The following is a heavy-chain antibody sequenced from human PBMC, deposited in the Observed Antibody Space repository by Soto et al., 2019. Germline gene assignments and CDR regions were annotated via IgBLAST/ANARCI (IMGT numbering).Heavy chain of an antibody. V-gene: IGHV5-51*01. CDR3: ARTAAAGKYYYGVDV. D-gene: IGHD6-13*01. J-gene: IGHJ6*02. Sequence: PGESLKISCKGSGYSFTSYWIGWVRQMPGKGLEWMGIIYPGVSDTRYSPSFQGQVTISADKSISTAYLQWSSLKASDTAMYYCARTAAAGKYYYGVDVWGQGTTVTVSS. CDR1: GYSFTSYW. CDR2: IYPGVSDT.